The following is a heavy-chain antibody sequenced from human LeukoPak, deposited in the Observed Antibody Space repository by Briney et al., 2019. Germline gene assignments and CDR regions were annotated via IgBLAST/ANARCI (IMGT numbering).Heavy chain of an antibody. CDR2: IHYSGKT. J-gene: IGHJ4*02. CDR3: VRRCGGDCYSKMGRDH. D-gene: IGHD2-21*02. CDR1: GGFISNSIYY. Sequence: SETLSLTCIVSGGFISNSIYYWAWIRQPPGEGLGWIGSIHYSGKTYYYPSLKSRVTMSVDTSKNQFSLKLSSVTAADTAVYYCVRRCGGDCYSKMGRDHWGQGTAVTVSS. V-gene: IGHV4-39*01.